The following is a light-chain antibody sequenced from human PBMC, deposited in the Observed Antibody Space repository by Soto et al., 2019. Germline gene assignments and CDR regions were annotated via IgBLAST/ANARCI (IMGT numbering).Light chain of an antibody. J-gene: IGLJ2*01. CDR2: LDSDGSH. Sequence: QPVLTQSPSASASLGASVKLTCTLSSGHSSYAIAWHQQQPEKGPRYLMKLDSDGSHTKGDAIPDRFSGSSSGAERYLTISSLQSEEGADYYCQTWGTGIHVVFGGGTKPTVL. V-gene: IGLV4-69*01. CDR1: SGHSSYA. CDR3: QTWGTGIHVV.